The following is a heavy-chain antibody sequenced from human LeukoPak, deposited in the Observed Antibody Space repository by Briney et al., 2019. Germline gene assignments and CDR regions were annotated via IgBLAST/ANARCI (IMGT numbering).Heavy chain of an antibody. CDR3: AKDRGRDGYNWSFDY. CDR2: IRYDGSNK. D-gene: IGHD5-24*01. V-gene: IGHV3-30*02. CDR1: GFTFSSYG. J-gene: IGHJ4*02. Sequence: GGSLRLSCAASGFTFSSYGMRWVRQAPGKGLEWVAFIRYDGSNKYYADSVKGRFTISRDDSKNTLYLQMNSLRAEDTAVYYCAKDRGRDGYNWSFDYWGQGTLVTVSS.